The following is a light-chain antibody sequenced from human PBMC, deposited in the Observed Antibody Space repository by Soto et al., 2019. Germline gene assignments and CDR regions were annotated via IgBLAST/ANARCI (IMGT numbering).Light chain of an antibody. CDR2: EGD. V-gene: IGLV2-23*01. CDR3: CSYGDSRPH. CDR1: SSDIGTHNV. J-gene: IGLJ2*01. Sequence: QSAPTQPASVSGSLGQSITISCTGPSSDIGTHNVVSWYQKHPGKAPKLIIYEGDKRPSGISARFSGSRSAKAASLTLSVLQADDGADSFYCSYGDSRPHFGGGTKLTVL.